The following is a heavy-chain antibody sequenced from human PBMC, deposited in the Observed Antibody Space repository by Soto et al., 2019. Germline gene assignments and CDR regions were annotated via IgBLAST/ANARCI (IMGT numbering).Heavy chain of an antibody. V-gene: IGHV4-31*03. J-gene: IGHJ5*02. D-gene: IGHD2-21*01. Sequence: SETLSLTCTVSGGSISSGGYYWSWIRQHPGKGLEWIGYIYYSGSTYYNPSLKSRVTISVDTSKNQFSLKLSSVTAADTAVYYCAREAYCGGDCPNNWFDPWGQGTLVTVSS. CDR1: GGSISSGGYY. CDR3: AREAYCGGDCPNNWFDP. CDR2: IYYSGST.